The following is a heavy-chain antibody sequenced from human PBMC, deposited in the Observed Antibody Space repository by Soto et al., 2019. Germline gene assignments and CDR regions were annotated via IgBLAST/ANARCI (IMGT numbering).Heavy chain of an antibody. Sequence: QVQMLQSGAEVKKPGSSVKVSCKASGGIFSTYAISWLRRAPGQGLEWMRGIIPIFGTPNYAQRFQGRVTIIADESTSTAYMELSRLRSEDTAVYHCARDRDDYGSGNYYNRIDFWGQGTLVTVSS. CDR3: ARDRDDYGSGNYYNRIDF. J-gene: IGHJ4*02. D-gene: IGHD3-10*01. CDR2: IIPIFGTP. V-gene: IGHV1-69*01. CDR1: GGIFSTYA.